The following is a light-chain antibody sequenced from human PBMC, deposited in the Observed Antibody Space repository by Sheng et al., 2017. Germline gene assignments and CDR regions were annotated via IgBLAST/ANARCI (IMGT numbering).Light chain of an antibody. J-gene: IGKJ3*01. V-gene: IGKV3-11*01. CDR3: QQPNT. CDR1: QSVSSY. Sequence: EIVLTQSPATLSLSPGERATLSCRASQSVSSYLAWYQQKPGQAPRLLIFDASNRVTGIPARFSGSGSGTDFTLTISSLEPEDFALYYCQQPNTFGPGTKVDIK. CDR2: DAS.